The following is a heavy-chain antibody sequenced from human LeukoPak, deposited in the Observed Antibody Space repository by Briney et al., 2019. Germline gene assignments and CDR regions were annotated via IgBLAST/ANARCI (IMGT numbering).Heavy chain of an antibody. D-gene: IGHD2-2*01. CDR1: GGTFSSYA. CDR2: IIPIFGTA. CDR3: ARGSRCSSTSCYAGDDY. Sequence: SVKVSCKASGGTFSSYAISWVRQTPGQGLEWMGGIIPIFGTANYAQKFQGRVTITADESTSTAYMELSSLRSEDTAVYYCARGSRCSSTSCYAGDDYWGQGTLVTVSS. J-gene: IGHJ4*02. V-gene: IGHV1-69*13.